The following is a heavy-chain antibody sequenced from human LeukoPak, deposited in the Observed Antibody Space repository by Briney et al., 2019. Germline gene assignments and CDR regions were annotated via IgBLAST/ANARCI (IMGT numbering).Heavy chain of an antibody. CDR1: GGSITSGSYY. Sequence: SETLSLTCSVSGGSITSGSYYWSWIRQPAGKGLEWIGRVYTSGSTKFNPSLKSRLSLSVDTSRNQFSLNLTSVTAADTAVYYCARVKDFWSGYLDYWGQGTLVTVSS. V-gene: IGHV4-61*02. CDR3: ARVKDFWSGYLDY. CDR2: VYTSGST. D-gene: IGHD3-3*01. J-gene: IGHJ4*02.